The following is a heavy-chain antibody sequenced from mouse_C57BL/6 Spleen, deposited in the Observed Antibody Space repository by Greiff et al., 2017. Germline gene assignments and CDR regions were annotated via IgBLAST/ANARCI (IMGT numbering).Heavy chain of an antibody. D-gene: IGHD1-1*01. CDR3: ARSLYYGSRYFDY. V-gene: IGHV1-18*01. Sequence: EVKLQESGPELVKPGASVKIPCKASGYTFTDYNMDWVKQSHGKSLEWIGDINPNNGGTIYNQKFKGKATMTVDKSSSTAYMELRSLTSEDTADYYCARSLYYGSRYFDYWGQGTTLTVSS. CDR1: GYTFTDYN. J-gene: IGHJ2*01. CDR2: INPNNGGT.